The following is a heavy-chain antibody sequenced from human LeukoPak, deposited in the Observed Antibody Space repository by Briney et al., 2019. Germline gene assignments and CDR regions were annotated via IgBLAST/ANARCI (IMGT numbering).Heavy chain of an antibody. V-gene: IGHV4-61*02. D-gene: IGHD1-26*01. CDR2: IYTSGST. J-gene: IGHJ6*03. CDR1: GGSISSGSYD. CDR3: ARHRGSYQYYYYYMDV. Sequence: SQTLSLTCTVSGGSISSGSYDWSWIRQPAGKGLEWIGRIYTSGSTNYNPSLKSRVTISVDTSKNQFSLKLSSVTAADTAVYYCARHRGSYQYYYYYMDVWGKGTTVTISS.